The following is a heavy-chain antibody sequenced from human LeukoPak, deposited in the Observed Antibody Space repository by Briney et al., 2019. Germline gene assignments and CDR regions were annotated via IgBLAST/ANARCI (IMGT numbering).Heavy chain of an antibody. V-gene: IGHV3-53*01. CDR2: IYGGGGT. Sequence: GGSLRLSCAASGFDVSINYMSWVRQAPGKGLEWVSVIYGGGGTHYADSVKGRFTISRDSSRNTLFLHMNNLRAEDTAMYYCAKGFYVSGSFRSHTYTLDVWGQGTTVTVSS. CDR3: AKGFYVSGSFRSHTYTLDV. D-gene: IGHD3-10*01. J-gene: IGHJ6*02. CDR1: GFDVSINY.